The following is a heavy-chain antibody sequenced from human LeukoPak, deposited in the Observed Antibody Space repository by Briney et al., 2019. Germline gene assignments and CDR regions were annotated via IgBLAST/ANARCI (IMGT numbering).Heavy chain of an antibody. CDR3: ARDQLAYYDSSGYYY. Sequence: GGSLRLSCAASGFTFSSYAMSWVRQAPGKGMEWVSGINWNGGSTGYADSVKGRFTISRDNAKNSLYLQMNSLRAEDTALYYCARDQLAYYDSSGYYYWGQGTLVTVSS. CDR2: INWNGGST. CDR1: GFTFSSYA. V-gene: IGHV3-20*04. D-gene: IGHD3-22*01. J-gene: IGHJ4*02.